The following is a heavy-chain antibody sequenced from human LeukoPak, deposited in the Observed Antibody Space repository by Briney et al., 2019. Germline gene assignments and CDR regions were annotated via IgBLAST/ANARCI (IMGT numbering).Heavy chain of an antibody. V-gene: IGHV4-34*01. J-gene: IGHJ3*02. CDR1: GGSFSGYY. D-gene: IGHD3-3*01. CDR2: INHSGST. CDR3: ARNIPYYDFWSGTKDAFDI. Sequence: SETLSLTCAVYGGSFSGYYWSWIRQPPGKGLEWIGEINHSGSTNYNPSLKSRVTISVDTSKNQLSLKLSSVTAADTAVYYCARNIPYYDFWSGTKDAFDIWGQGTMVTVSS.